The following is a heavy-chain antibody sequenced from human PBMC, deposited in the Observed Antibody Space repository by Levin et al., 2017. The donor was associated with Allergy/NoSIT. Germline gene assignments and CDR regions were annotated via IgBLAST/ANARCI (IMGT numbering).Heavy chain of an antibody. CDR1: GFTFSSDW. D-gene: IGHD6-6*01. CDR3: ARDPPPVADRFDY. J-gene: IGHJ4*02. V-gene: IGHV3-7*01. Sequence: SGGSLRLSCVASGFTFSSDWMSWVRQAPGKGLEWVANIKQDGSERYYVDSVKGRFTISRDNAKNSLYLQMNSLRAEDTAIYYCARDPPPVADRFDYWGQGNLVTVS. CDR2: IKQDGSER.